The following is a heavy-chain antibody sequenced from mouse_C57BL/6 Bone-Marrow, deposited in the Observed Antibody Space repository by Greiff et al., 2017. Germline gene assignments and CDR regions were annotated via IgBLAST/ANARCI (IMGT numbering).Heavy chain of an antibody. Sequence: VQLQQSGPELVKPGASVKLSCKASGYTFTSYDINWVKQRPGPGLEWIGWIYPRDGSTQYNEKFKGKATLPVDTSSSPAYMELHSLTSEDSSVYFCARLEFDGSSGDWYFDVWGTGTTVTVSS. CDR2: IYPRDGST. V-gene: IGHV1-85*01. CDR1: GYTFTSYD. J-gene: IGHJ1*03. CDR3: ARLEFDGSSGDWYFDV. D-gene: IGHD1-1*01.